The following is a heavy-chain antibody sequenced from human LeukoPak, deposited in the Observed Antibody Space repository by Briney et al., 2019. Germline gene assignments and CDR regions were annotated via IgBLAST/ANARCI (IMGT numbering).Heavy chain of an antibody. V-gene: IGHV3-23*01. Sequence: GGTLRLSCAASGFTFSSYGMSWVRQAPGKGLEWVSAISGSGGSTYYADSVKGRFTISRDNSKNTLYLQMNSLRAEDTAVYYCARDLHYDTSGYSGYWGQGTLVTVSS. CDR3: ARDLHYDTSGYSGY. J-gene: IGHJ4*02. CDR2: ISGSGGST. CDR1: GFTFSSYG. D-gene: IGHD3-22*01.